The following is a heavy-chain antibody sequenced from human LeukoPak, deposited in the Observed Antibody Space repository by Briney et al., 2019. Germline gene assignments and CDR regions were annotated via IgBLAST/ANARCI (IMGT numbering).Heavy chain of an antibody. V-gene: IGHV1-18*01. D-gene: IGHD6-13*01. CDR2: ISAYNGNT. Sequence: ASAPASCQASGYTFTSYGISWVRQAPGQGLKWMGWISAYNGNTNYAQKLQGRVTMTTDTSTSTAYMELRSLRSDDTAVYYCARGIAAAGDYYYYGMDVWGQGTTVTVSS. J-gene: IGHJ6*02. CDR1: GYTFTSYG. CDR3: ARGIAAAGDYYYYGMDV.